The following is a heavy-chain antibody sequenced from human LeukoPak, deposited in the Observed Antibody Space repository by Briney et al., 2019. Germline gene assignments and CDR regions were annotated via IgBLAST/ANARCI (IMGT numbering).Heavy chain of an antibody. V-gene: IGHV4-4*07. J-gene: IGHJ6*03. Sequence: SETLSLTCSFSGDIMSNAFWAWIRQPAGKGLEWIGRIYSSGATHYNPSLKSRINMSIDTSKNRFSLNLSSVTAADTAVYYCAREGSSSWGGQVSYYYMDVWGNGTTVTVSS. CDR2: IYSSGAT. CDR1: GDIMSNAF. D-gene: IGHD6-13*01. CDR3: AREGSSSWGGQVSYYYMDV.